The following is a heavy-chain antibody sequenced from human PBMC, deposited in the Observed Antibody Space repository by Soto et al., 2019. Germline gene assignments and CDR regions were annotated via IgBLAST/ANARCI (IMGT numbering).Heavy chain of an antibody. CDR3: ATQHYDFWSGSDIGSSYFDF. V-gene: IGHV5-51*01. Sequence: PXESLTISCPASGYYFTDYWIGLVRQMPGKGLEWMGIIHPRDSDTKYSPSFQGHVTFSVDTSISTAFLQWNSLKASDSAIYYCATQHYDFWSGSDIGSSYFDFWGRGTQVTVYS. D-gene: IGHD3-3*01. CDR2: IHPRDSDT. CDR1: GYYFTDYW. J-gene: IGHJ2*01.